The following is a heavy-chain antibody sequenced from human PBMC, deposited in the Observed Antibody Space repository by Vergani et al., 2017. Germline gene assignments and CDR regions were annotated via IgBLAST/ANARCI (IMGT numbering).Heavy chain of an antibody. D-gene: IGHD5-12*01. V-gene: IGHV4-59*08. CDR3: ARHGYDLSYYYMDV. Sequence: QVQLQESGPGLVKPSETLSLTCTVSGGSISSYYWSWIRQPAGKGLEWIGYIYYSGSTNYNPSLKSRVTISVDTSKNQFSLKLSSVTAADTAVYYCARHGYDLSYYYMDVWGKGTTVTVSS. J-gene: IGHJ6*03. CDR2: IYYSGST. CDR1: GGSISSYY.